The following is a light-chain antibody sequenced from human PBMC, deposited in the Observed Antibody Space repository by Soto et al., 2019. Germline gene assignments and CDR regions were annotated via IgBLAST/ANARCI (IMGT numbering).Light chain of an antibody. Sequence: QSVLTQPPSVSGAPGQRVTISCTGSSSNIGAGYDVHWYQQLPGTAPKLLIYGNSNRPSGVPDRFSGSKSGTSASLAITGVQGEEEADYYCQSYESSLSGWVFGGGTQLTVL. J-gene: IGLJ3*02. CDR3: QSYESSLSGWV. V-gene: IGLV1-40*01. CDR2: GNS. CDR1: SSNIGAGYD.